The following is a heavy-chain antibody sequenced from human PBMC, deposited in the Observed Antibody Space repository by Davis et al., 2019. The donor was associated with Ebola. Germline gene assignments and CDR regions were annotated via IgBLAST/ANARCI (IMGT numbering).Heavy chain of an antibody. Sequence: MPSETLSLTCTVSGGSIRSYYWSWIRQPPGKGLEWIGYIYYSGSTNYNPSLKSRVTISVDTSKNQFSLKLSSVTAADTAVYYCARDRGVLYYYGSGSSYYYYGMDVWGQGTTVTVSS. V-gene: IGHV4-59*01. CDR1: GGSIRSYY. CDR3: ARDRGVLYYYGSGSSYYYYGMDV. J-gene: IGHJ6*02. D-gene: IGHD3-10*01. CDR2: IYYSGST.